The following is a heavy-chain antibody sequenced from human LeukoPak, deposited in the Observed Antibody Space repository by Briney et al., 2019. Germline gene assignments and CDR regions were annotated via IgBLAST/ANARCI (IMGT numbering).Heavy chain of an antibody. D-gene: IGHD6-13*01. Sequence: ASVKVSCKASGYTFTGYYMHWVRQAPGQGLEWMGWINPNSGGTNYAQKFQGRVTMTRDTSISTAYMELSRLRSDDTAVYYCARDLESAAGTRVYYYYYYMDVWGKGTTVTVSS. V-gene: IGHV1-2*02. CDR2: INPNSGGT. CDR3: ARDLESAAGTRVYYYYYYMDV. J-gene: IGHJ6*03. CDR1: GYTFTGYY.